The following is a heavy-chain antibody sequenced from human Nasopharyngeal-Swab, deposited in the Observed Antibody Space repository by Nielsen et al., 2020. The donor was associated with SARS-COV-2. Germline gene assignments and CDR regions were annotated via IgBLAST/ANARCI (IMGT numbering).Heavy chain of an antibody. Sequence: ASVTVSCKASGYTFTDYYMHWVRQAPGQGLEWMGRINPNSGDTNYAQKFQGRVTMTREPSISTAYMELSRLRSDDTAVYYCARVYSRSFEYWGQGTQVTVSS. CDR3: ARVYSRSFEY. J-gene: IGHJ4*02. CDR1: GYTFTDYY. D-gene: IGHD3-22*01. V-gene: IGHV1-2*06. CDR2: INPNSGDT.